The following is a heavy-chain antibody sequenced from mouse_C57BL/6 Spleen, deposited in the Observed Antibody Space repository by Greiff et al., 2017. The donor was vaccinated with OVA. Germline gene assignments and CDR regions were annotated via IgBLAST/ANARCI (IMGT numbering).Heavy chain of an antibody. Sequence: QVQLQQSGPELVKPGASVKISCKASGYAFSSSWMNWVKQRPGKGLEWIGRIYPGDGDTNYNGKFKGKATLTADKSSSTAYMQLSSLTSEDSAVYYCARSGIHDDGFAYWGQGTLVTVSA. D-gene: IGHD2-12*01. CDR2: IYPGDGDT. J-gene: IGHJ3*01. V-gene: IGHV1-82*01. CDR3: ARSGIHDDGFAY. CDR1: GYAFSSSW.